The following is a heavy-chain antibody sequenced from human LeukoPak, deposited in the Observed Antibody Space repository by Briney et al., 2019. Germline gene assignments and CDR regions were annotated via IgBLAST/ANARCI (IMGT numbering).Heavy chain of an antibody. CDR3: ARVAYDSSGSYFDY. CDR2: ISAYNGNT. Sequence: GASVKVSCKASGYTFTSYGISWVRQAPGQGLEWMGWISAYNGNTNYAQKLQGRVTMTTDTSTSTAYMELRSLRSDDTAGYYCARVAYDSSGSYFDYWGQGTLVTVSS. J-gene: IGHJ4*02. D-gene: IGHD3-22*01. V-gene: IGHV1-18*01. CDR1: GYTFTSYG.